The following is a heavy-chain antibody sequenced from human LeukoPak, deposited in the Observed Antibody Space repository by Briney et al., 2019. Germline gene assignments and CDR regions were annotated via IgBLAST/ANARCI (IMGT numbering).Heavy chain of an antibody. CDR3: ARHGDCSSTSCYSPDRGDDAFDI. CDR2: IYYSGST. D-gene: IGHD2-2*01. CDR1: GGSISSYY. V-gene: IGHV4-59*08. Sequence: SETLSLTCTVSGGSISSYYWSWIRQPPGKGLGWIGYIYYSGSTNYNPSLKSRVTISVDTSKNQFSLKLSSVTAADTAVYYCARHGDCSSTSCYSPDRGDDAFDIWGQGTMVTVSS. J-gene: IGHJ3*02.